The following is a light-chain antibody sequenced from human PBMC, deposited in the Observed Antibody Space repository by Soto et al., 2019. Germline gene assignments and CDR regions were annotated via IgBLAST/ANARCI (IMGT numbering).Light chain of an antibody. J-gene: IGKJ1*01. CDR1: QSISSY. V-gene: IGKV1-39*01. CDR2: AAS. CDR3: QQSYSTPPA. Sequence: DIQMTQSPSTLSSSVGDRVTITCRASQSISSYLNWYQQKPGKAPTLLIYAASSLQSGVPSRFSGSVAGTDFTLTISSLQTEDFATYYCQQSYSTPPAFGQGTKV.